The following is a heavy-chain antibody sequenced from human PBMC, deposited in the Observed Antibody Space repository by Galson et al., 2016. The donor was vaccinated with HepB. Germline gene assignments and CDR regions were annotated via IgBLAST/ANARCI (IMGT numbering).Heavy chain of an antibody. CDR1: GFTVTHDY. J-gene: IGHJ3*02. V-gene: IGHV3-53*01. Sequence: SLRLSCATPGFTVTHDYTTWVRQAPGKGLEWVSLIYGSDNTYYADSVKGRFTISRDISKSTLFLQMNSLRAEDTAVYYCAIVGGSSYGLRSDPLDIWGQGTMVTVSS. CDR3: AIVGGSSYGLRSDPLDI. D-gene: IGHD5-18*01. CDR2: IYGSDNT.